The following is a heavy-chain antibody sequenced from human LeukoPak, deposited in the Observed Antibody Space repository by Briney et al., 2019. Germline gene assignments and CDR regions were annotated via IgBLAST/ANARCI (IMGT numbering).Heavy chain of an antibody. CDR1: GGSISSSSYY. CDR2: IYYRGST. J-gene: IGHJ4*02. CDR3: ASFYCSGGSCYFDY. D-gene: IGHD2-15*01. Sequence: SETLSLTCTVSGGSISSSSYYWGWIRQPPGKGLEWIGSIYYRGSTYYNPSLKSRVTISVDTSKNQFSLKLSSVTAADTAVYYCASFYCSGGSCYFDYWGQGTLVTVSS. V-gene: IGHV4-39*01.